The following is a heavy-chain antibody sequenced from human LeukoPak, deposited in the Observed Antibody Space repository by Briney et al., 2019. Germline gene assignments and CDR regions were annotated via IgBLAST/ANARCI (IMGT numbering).Heavy chain of an antibody. V-gene: IGHV3-21*01. CDR1: GFTFSSYS. CDR3: AVGLWFGEYDFDY. CDR2: IDSSSSYI. D-gene: IGHD3-10*01. J-gene: IGHJ4*02. Sequence: KSGGSLRLSCAATGFTFSSYSMNWVRQAPGKGLEWVSVIDSSSSYIWYADSVKGRFTISRDNAKNSLYLQMNSLRAEDTAVYYCAVGLWFGEYDFDYWGQGTLVTVSS.